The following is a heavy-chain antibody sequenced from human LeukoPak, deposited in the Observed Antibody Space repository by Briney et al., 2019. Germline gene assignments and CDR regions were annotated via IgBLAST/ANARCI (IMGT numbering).Heavy chain of an antibody. Sequence: ASVKVSCKASGYTFTSYAMHWVRQAPGQRLEWMGWINAGNGNTKYSQKFQGRVTITRDTSASTACMELSSLRSEDTAVYYCARGLLWFGELSYFDYWGQGTLVTVSS. CDR2: INAGNGNT. D-gene: IGHD3-10*01. CDR1: GYTFTSYA. CDR3: ARGLLWFGELSYFDY. V-gene: IGHV1-3*01. J-gene: IGHJ4*02.